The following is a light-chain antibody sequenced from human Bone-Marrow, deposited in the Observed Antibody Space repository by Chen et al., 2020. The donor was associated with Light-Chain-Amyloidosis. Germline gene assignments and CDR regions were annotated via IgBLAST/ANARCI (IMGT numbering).Light chain of an antibody. V-gene: IGLV3-21*02. CDR1: NIGSTS. Sequence: SYVLTQPSSVSVAPGQTATISCWGNNIGSTSVHWFQQTPGQAPLLVVYDDSDRPSGIPERLSGSNSGNTATLTISRVEAGDDAEYYCKVWDRSSDRAVFGGGTKLTVL. CDR2: DDS. CDR3: KVWDRSSDRAV. J-gene: IGLJ3*02.